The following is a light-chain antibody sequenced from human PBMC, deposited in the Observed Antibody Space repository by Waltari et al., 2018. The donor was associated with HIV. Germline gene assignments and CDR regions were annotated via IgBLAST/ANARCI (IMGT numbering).Light chain of an antibody. CDR3: QQSYLTYT. CDR1: QSVSRY. Sequence: IQMTQSPSSLSASVGDRVTITCRASQSVSRYLNWYQQKPGKPPKLVIYGASNLQAVVPSRFSGSGSGTDFTLTIISLQPEDFATYYCQQSYLTYTFGQGTKLQI. CDR2: GAS. V-gene: IGKV1-39*01. J-gene: IGKJ2*01.